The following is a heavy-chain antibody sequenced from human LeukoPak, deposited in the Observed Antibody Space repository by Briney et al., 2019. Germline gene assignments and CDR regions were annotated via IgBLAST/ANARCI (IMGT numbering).Heavy chain of an antibody. V-gene: IGHV3-30-3*01. CDR1: GFTFSTYA. Sequence: GGSLRLSCAASGFTFSTYAMNWVRQAPGKGLEWVAFISYDGSNKYYADSVKGRFTISRDNSKNTLYLQMNSLRAEDTAVYYCASQGGLLWFGELSGGMDVWGQGTTVTVSS. J-gene: IGHJ6*02. D-gene: IGHD3-10*01. CDR2: ISYDGSNK. CDR3: ASQGGLLWFGELSGGMDV.